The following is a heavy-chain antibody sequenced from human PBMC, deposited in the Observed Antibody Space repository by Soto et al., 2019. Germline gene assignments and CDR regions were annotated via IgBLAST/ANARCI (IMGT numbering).Heavy chain of an antibody. CDR2: IIPIFGTA. D-gene: IGHD5-18*01. V-gene: IGHV1-69*01. Sequence: QVQLVQSGAEVKKPGSSVKVSCKASGGTFSSYAISWVRQAPGQGLEWMGGIIPIFGTANYAQKFQGRVTITADESTSTAYMELSSLRSEDTAVYYCATSARRRQLWWGLYYYYGMDVWGQGTTVTVSS. CDR1: GGTFSSYA. CDR3: ATSARRRQLWWGLYYYYGMDV. J-gene: IGHJ6*02.